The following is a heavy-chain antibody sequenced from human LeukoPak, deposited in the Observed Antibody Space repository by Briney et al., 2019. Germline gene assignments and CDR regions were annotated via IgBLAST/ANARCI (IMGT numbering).Heavy chain of an antibody. CDR3: AKIIGSDAFDI. CDR1: GFTFSSYG. V-gene: IGHV3-30*18. J-gene: IGHJ3*02. D-gene: IGHD3-10*01. CDR2: ISYDGSNK. Sequence: GGSLRLSCAASGFTFSSYGMHWVRQAPGKGLEWVAVISYDGSNKYYADSVKGRFTISRDNSKNTLCLQMNSLRAEDTAVYYCAKIIGSDAFDIWGQGTMVTVSS.